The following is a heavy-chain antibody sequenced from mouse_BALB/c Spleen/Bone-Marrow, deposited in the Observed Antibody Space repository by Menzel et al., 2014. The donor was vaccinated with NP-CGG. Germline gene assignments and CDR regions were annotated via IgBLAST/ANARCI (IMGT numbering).Heavy chain of an antibody. CDR1: GYTFTSYT. Sequence: VQLQQSGAELARPGASVQMSCKASGYTFTSYTMNWVTQRPGPGLEWIGYINPSSGYTNYNQKFKDKATLTADKSSSTAYMQLSSLTSEDSAVYYCAREVYGNPFAYWGQGTLVTGSA. J-gene: IGHJ3*01. D-gene: IGHD2-1*01. V-gene: IGHV1-4*01. CDR3: AREVYGNPFAY. CDR2: INPSSGYT.